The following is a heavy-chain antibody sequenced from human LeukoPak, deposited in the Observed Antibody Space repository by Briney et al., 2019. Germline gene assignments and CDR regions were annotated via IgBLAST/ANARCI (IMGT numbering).Heavy chain of an antibody. CDR1: GYSISSGYY. CDR2: IHHTGST. D-gene: IGHD2-15*01. CDR3: ASDAPGLLGY. J-gene: IGHJ4*02. Sequence: PSEPLSLTCTASGYSISSGYYWGWLRQPPGKGLEWIGNIHHTGSTYNNPSLKSRVTISVDTSENQFSLKLNSVTAADTAVYFCASDAPGLLGYWGQGTLVTVSS. V-gene: IGHV4-38-2*02.